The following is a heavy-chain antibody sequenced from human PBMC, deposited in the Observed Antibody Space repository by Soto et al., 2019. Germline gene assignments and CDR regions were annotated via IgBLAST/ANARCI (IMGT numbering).Heavy chain of an antibody. Sequence: ASVKVSCKASGYTFTAYSMHWVRQAPGQGLEWIGWFNPNSGDTVYAEKFQGRVTLTRDTSISTAYMELSSLRSDDTALYYCAREASAVLAFDYCGQGPLVTVSS. J-gene: IGHJ4*02. CDR2: FNPNSGDT. V-gene: IGHV1-2*02. D-gene: IGHD6-19*01. CDR1: GYTFTAYS. CDR3: AREASAVLAFDY.